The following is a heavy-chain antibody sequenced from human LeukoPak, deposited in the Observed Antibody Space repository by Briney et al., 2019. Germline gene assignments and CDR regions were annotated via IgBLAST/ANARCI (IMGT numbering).Heavy chain of an antibody. V-gene: IGHV3-9*01. CDR3: AKDEDYYGSGFDY. Sequence: GGSLRLSCAASGFTFDDYAMHWVRQAPGKGLEWVSGISWYSGSIGYADSVKGRFTLSRDNAKNSLYLQMNSLRAEDTALYYCAKDEDYYGSGFDYWGQGTLVTVSS. CDR2: ISWYSGSI. J-gene: IGHJ4*02. D-gene: IGHD3-10*01. CDR1: GFTFDDYA.